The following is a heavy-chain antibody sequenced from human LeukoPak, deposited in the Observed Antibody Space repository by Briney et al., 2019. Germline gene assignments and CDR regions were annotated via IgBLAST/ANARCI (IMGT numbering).Heavy chain of an antibody. V-gene: IGHV4-34*01. CDR2: INHSGST. D-gene: IGHD4-23*01. Sequence: SETLSLTCTVYGGSFSGYYWSWIRQPPGQGLEWVGEINHSGSTNYNPSLKSRVTISVDTSKNQFSLKLSSVTAADTAVYYCARDYPGGNVDYWGQGTLVTVSS. CDR3: ARDYPGGNVDY. CDR1: GGSFSGYY. J-gene: IGHJ4*02.